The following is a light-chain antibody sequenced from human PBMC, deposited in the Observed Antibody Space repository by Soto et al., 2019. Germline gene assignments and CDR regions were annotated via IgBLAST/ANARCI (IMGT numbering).Light chain of an antibody. Sequence: QSVLTQPPSVSGAPGQRVTISCTGSSSNIGAGSDVHWYQQLPGTAPKLLIYGNSNRPSGVPDRFSGSKSGTSASLAITGLQAEDEADYYCQSYDRSRSGPVVFGGGTKVTVL. V-gene: IGLV1-40*01. CDR2: GNS. CDR3: QSYDRSRSGPVV. J-gene: IGLJ2*01. CDR1: SSNIGAGSD.